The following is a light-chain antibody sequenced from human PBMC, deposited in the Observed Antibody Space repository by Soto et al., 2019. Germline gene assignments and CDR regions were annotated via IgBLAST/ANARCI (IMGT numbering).Light chain of an antibody. J-gene: IGKJ1*01. V-gene: IGKV3-11*01. CDR1: QSVSSY. Sequence: EILMTQSPATLSVSAGERSTLSCRASQSVSSYLAWYQQKPGQAPRLLIYDASNRATGIPARFSGSGSGTDFTLTISSLEPEDFAVYYCQQRSNSRTFGQGTKV. CDR3: QQRSNSRT. CDR2: DAS.